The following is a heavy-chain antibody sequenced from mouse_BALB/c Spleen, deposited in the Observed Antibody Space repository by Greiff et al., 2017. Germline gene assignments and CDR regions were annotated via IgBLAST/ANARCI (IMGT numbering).Heavy chain of an antibody. CDR2: IHPSDSET. V-gene: IGHV1S82*01. Sequence: QVQLQQPGAELVRPGASVKLSCKASGYSFTSYWMNWVKQRPGQGLEWIGMIHPSDSETRLNQKFKDKATLTVDKSSSTAYMELARLTSEDSAIYYCARSVITTGVRFDYWGQGTLVTVSA. D-gene: IGHD2-4*01. CDR3: ARSVITTGVRFDY. CDR1: GYSFTSYW. J-gene: IGHJ3*01.